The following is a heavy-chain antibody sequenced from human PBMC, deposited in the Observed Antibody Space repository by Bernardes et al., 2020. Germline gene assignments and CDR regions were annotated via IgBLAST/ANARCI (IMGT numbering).Heavy chain of an antibody. V-gene: IGHV3-7*01. CDR3: ARGIGLAP. D-gene: IGHD1-26*01. CDR1: GFTFSDFW. CDR2: IKKDGIEK. J-gene: IGHJ5*02. Sequence: GGSLRLSCAASGFTFSDFWMSWVRQSPGKGLEWVANIKKDGIEKHYVDSVKGRFTISRDNAKNSVSLQMSSLRAEDTAVYYCARGIGLAPWGQGTLVIVSS.